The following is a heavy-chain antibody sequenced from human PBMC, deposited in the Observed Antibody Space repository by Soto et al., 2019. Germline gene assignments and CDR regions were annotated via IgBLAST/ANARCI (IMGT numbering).Heavy chain of an antibody. CDR3: AGGLRGEGVIVMPRLDY. Sequence: EVQLVETGGGLIQPGGSLRLSCAASGFIVSSNYMSWVRQAPGKGLEWVSVIYSGGSTYYADSVKGRFTISRDNSMNTVNLQMNSLRAEDTAVYFCAGGLRGEGVIVMPRLDYWGQGALVTVSS. CDR1: GFIVSSNY. D-gene: IGHD3-16*02. CDR2: IYSGGST. J-gene: IGHJ4*02. V-gene: IGHV3-53*02.